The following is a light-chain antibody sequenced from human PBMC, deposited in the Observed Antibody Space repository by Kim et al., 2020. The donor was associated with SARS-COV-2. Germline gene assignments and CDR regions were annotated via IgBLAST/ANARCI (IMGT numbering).Light chain of an antibody. V-gene: IGLV2-23*01. CDR3: YSYAGSATYV. CDR2: EGG. Sequence: GQAITISCKGTSSDIGSYNVVSWYQQHPGKAPKLMIYEGGKRPSGVSDRFSGSKSGNMASLAISGLQAEDEADYYCYSYAGSATYVFGTGTKVTVL. CDR1: SSDIGSYNV. J-gene: IGLJ1*01.